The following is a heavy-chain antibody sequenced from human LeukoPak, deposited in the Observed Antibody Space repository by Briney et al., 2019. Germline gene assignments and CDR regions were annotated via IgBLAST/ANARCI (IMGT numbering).Heavy chain of an antibody. V-gene: IGHV3-7*01. CDR3: ATSAAGLDY. D-gene: IGHD6-13*01. J-gene: IGHJ4*02. Sequence: GGSLRLSCAASGFIFSDYWMGWVRQAPGKGLEWVTNINPDGSQKYYVDSVKGRFTISRDNAKNSLYLQMNSLRAEDTAMYYCATSAAGLDYWGQGNLVTVSS. CDR1: GFIFSDYW. CDR2: INPDGSQK.